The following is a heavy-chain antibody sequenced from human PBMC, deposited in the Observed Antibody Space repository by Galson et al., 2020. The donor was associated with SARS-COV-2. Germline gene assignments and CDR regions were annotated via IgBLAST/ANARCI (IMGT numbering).Heavy chain of an antibody. D-gene: IGHD6-19*01. Sequence: GGSLRLSCAASGFTFSNYAMNWVRQAPGKGLEWVSGISASSGSTHYADSVEGRFTIYRDNSKNTLYLQMNSLRAEDTAVYYCARDFTGIAVARGGFDIWGQGTLVTVSS. CDR1: GFTFSNYA. J-gene: IGHJ3*02. CDR2: ISASSGST. V-gene: IGHV3-23*01. CDR3: ARDFTGIAVARGGFDI.